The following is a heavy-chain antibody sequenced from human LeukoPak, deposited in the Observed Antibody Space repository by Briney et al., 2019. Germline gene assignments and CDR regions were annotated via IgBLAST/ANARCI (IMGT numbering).Heavy chain of an antibody. V-gene: IGHV3-30*02. Sequence: PGGSLRLSCAASGFTFSSYGMHWVRQAPGKGLEWVAFIRYDGSNKYYADSVKGRFTISRDNSKNTLYLQMNSLRAEDTAVYYCAKGYKTHAHYYYYMDVWGKGTTVTVSS. D-gene: IGHD1-14*01. CDR3: AKGYKTHAHYYYYMDV. CDR2: IRYDGSNK. CDR1: GFTFSSYG. J-gene: IGHJ6*03.